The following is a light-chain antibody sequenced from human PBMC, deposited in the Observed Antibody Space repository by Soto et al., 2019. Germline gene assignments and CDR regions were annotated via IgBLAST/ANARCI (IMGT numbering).Light chain of an antibody. CDR1: SSNIGSNT. V-gene: IGLV1-44*01. CDR2: SNN. J-gene: IGLJ3*02. Sequence: QSVLTQPPSASGTPGQRVTISCSGSSSNIGSNTVNWYQQLPGTAPKLLIYSNNQQHSGVPDRFSGYKSGTSAALAISGHQSEDGADYYCAAWDDSLNGQVFGGGTKLTVL. CDR3: AAWDDSLNGQV.